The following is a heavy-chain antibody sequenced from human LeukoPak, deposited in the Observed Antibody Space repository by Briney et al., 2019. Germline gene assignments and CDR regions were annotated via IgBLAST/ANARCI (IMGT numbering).Heavy chain of an antibody. CDR2: MNSAGTTI. Sequence: GGSLRLSCAASGFTISGFWMHWLRQVPGEGLVWVARMNSAGTTIKHADSVKGRFTISRDNVRNTLHLQMNNLSLEDTAVYFCIREVQVRASASLGLWGRGTLVTVS. CDR3: IREVQVRASASLGL. D-gene: IGHD1-1*01. CDR1: GFTISGFW. V-gene: IGHV3-74*01. J-gene: IGHJ4*01.